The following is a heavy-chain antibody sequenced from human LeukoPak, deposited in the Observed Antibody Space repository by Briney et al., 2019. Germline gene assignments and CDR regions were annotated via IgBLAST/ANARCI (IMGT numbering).Heavy chain of an antibody. CDR3: ARGYYGSGSLWGMDV. D-gene: IGHD3-10*01. Sequence: PSGTLSLTCAVSGVSISSSNWWSWVRQPPGKGLEWIGEIYHSGSTNYNPSLKSRVTISVDKSKNQFSLKLSSVTAADTAVYSCARGYYGSGSLWGMDVWGKGTTVTVSS. J-gene: IGHJ6*04. CDR2: IYHSGST. CDR1: GVSISSSNW. V-gene: IGHV4-4*02.